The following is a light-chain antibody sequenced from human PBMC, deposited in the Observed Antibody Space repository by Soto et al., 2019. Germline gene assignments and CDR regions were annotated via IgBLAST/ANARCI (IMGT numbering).Light chain of an antibody. V-gene: IGLV2-14*01. J-gene: IGLJ2*01. CDR2: EVN. CDR3: SSYTSSSTLVV. CDR1: SSDVGGYNY. Sequence: QSALTQPASVSGSPGQSITISCTGTSSDVGGYNYVSWYQQHPGKAPKLMIYEVNNRPSGVSNRFSGSKSGNTASLTISGLQAEDEADYYCSSYTSSSTLVVFGGVTTLTVL.